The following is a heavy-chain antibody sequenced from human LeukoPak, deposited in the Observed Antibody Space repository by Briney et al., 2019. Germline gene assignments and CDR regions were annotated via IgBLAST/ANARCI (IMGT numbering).Heavy chain of an antibody. D-gene: IGHD6-6*01. J-gene: IGHJ4*02. CDR2: ISSSSSYI. V-gene: IGHV3-21*01. CDR3: AREAARGGIDY. Sequence: GGSLRLSCAASGFTFSSYSMNWVRQAPGKGLEWVSSISSSSSYIYYADSVKGRFTISRDNVKNSLYLQMNSLRAEDTAVYYCAREAARGGIDYWGQGTLVTVSS. CDR1: GFTFSSYS.